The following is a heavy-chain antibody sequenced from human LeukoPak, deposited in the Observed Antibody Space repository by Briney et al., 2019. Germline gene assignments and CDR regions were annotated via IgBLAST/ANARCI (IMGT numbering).Heavy chain of an antibody. CDR3: ARAASNYEAYFDY. D-gene: IGHD4-11*01. CDR1: GGSSSSYY. J-gene: IGHJ4*02. CDR2: IYYSGST. Sequence: SETLSLTCTVSGGSSSSYYWSWIRQPPGKGLEWIGYIYYSGSTNYNPSLKSRVTISTDMSKNQFSLKLSSVTAADTAVYYCARAASNYEAYFDYWGQGTLVTVSS. V-gene: IGHV4-59*01.